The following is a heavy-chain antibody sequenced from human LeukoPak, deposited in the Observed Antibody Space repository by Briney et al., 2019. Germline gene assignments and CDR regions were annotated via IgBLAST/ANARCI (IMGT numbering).Heavy chain of an antibody. V-gene: IGHV3-43*02. CDR2: ISGDGGST. D-gene: IGHD7-27*01. Sequence: PGGSLRLSCVASGFTFDDYAMHWVRQAPGKGLEWVSLISGDGGSTYYADSVKGRFTISRDNSKNSLYLQMNSLRTEDTALYYCAKDLGRQYYYYYYGMDVCGQGTTVTVSS. CDR1: GFTFDDYA. CDR3: AKDLGRQYYYYYYGMDV. J-gene: IGHJ6*02.